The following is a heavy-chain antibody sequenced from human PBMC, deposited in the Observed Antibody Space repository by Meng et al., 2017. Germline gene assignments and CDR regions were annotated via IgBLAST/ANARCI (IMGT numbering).Heavy chain of an antibody. CDR1: GLPFSRYG. CDR2: ISYDGSNK. D-gene: IGHD1-26*01. J-gene: IGHJ3*02. V-gene: IGHV3-30*06. Sequence: VQLVEAGGGVGQPGRCLDLSCAASGLPFSRYGRNWCGKGPGKGLEWVAVISYDGSNKNYADSVKGRFTISRDNSKTTLYLKMISLRAEDTAVYYCASNMGRDTDAFDIWGQGTMVTVSS. CDR3: ASNMGRDTDAFDI.